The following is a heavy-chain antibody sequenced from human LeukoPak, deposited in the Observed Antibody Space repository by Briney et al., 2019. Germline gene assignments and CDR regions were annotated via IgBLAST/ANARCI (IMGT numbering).Heavy chain of an antibody. CDR2: MNLDGSEK. J-gene: IGHJ4*02. D-gene: IGHD6-6*01. CDR3: ARGTRASSSLSDY. V-gene: IGHV3-7*05. Sequence: GGSLRLSCAASGFTFSSYWMNWVRQAPGKGLEWVANMNLDGSEKYYVDSVRGRFTISRDNAKSSLYLQMNSLRAEDTAVYFCARGTRASSSLSDYWGQGSLVTVSS. CDR1: GFTFSSYW.